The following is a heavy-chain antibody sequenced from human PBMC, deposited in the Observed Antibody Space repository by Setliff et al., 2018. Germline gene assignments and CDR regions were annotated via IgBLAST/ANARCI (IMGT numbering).Heavy chain of an antibody. Sequence: ASEKVSCKTSGYSFTSHYMHWVRQAPGQGLEWMGIINPGGLSSSSTQKFEGRVTMTRDTSTSTVYMELNSLTSDDTAVYYFARAGLAAAGRKGVFDHWGQGTLVTVSS. CDR3: ARAGLAAAGRKGVFDH. V-gene: IGHV1-46*01. CDR2: INPGGLSS. D-gene: IGHD6-25*01. J-gene: IGHJ4*02. CDR1: GYSFTSHY.